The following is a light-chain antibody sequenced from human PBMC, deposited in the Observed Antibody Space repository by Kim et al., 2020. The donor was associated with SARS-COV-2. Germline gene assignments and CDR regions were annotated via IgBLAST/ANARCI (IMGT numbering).Light chain of an antibody. Sequence: LSLSPGERSTLSCRASQGVSSNRLAWYQQKPGQTPRLLIYGASTRATGIPDRFSGSGSGTDFTLTISRLEPEDFAVYYCQQYGRTFGQGTKVDIK. V-gene: IGKV3-20*01. CDR3: QQYGRT. CDR1: QGVSSNR. CDR2: GAS. J-gene: IGKJ1*01.